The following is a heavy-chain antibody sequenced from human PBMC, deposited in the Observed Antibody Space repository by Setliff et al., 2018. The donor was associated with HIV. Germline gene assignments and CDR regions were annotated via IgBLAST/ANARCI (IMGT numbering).Heavy chain of an antibody. Sequence: LSITCTVSDGSISSQYWSWLRQPPGNGLEWVGSIYYSGNTNYNPSLKSRVTISVDTSKNQFSLKLSSVTAADTAVYSCARDAPTVYANGWFDPWGQGTLVTVSS. V-gene: IGHV4-59*11. CDR1: DGSISSQY. CDR3: ARDAPTVYANGWFDP. D-gene: IGHD2-8*01. J-gene: IGHJ5*02. CDR2: IYYSGNT.